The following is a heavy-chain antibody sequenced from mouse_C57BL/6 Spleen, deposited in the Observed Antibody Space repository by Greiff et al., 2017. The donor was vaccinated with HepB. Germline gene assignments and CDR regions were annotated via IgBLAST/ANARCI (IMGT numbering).Heavy chain of an antibody. CDR1: GYAFSSSW. CDR2: IYPGDGDT. V-gene: IGHV1-82*01. D-gene: IGHD1-1*01. J-gene: IGHJ2*01. CDR3: ANYYASGSSIDY. Sequence: QVQLKESGPELVKPGASVKISCKASGYAFSSSWMNWVKQRPGKGLEWIGRIYPGDGDTNYNGKFKGKATLTADKSSSTAYMQLSSLTSEDSAVYFCANYYASGSSIDYWGQGATLTVSS.